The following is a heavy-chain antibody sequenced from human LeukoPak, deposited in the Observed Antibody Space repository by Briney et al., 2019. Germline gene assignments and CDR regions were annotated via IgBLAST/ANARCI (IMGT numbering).Heavy chain of an antibody. D-gene: IGHD5-18*01. CDR1: GDSISTYH. V-gene: IGHV4-59*01. J-gene: IGHJ4*02. CDR2: MQSTGNS. Sequence: SETLSLTCSVSGDSISTYHWNWMRKPPGKGLEWIAYMQSTGNSKYNPSLKSRATMSVDTSKNQVVLNLSSVTAADTAVYYCARDKRHSYGRYFAHWGQGMLVTVFS. CDR3: ARDKRHSYGRYFAH.